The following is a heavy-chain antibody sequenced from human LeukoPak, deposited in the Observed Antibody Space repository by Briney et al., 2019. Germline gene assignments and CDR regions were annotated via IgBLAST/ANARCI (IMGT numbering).Heavy chain of an antibody. V-gene: IGHV4-34*01. D-gene: IGHD6-19*01. J-gene: IGHJ5*02. CDR2: INHSGST. CDR1: GGSFSGYY. CDR3: ARRPIAAVVGGYNWFDP. Sequence: SETLSLTCAVYGGSFSGYYWSWIRQPPGKGLEWIGEINHSGSTNYNPSLKSRVTISVDTSKNQFSLKLSSVTAADTAVYYCARRPIAAVVGGYNWFDPWGQGALVTVSS.